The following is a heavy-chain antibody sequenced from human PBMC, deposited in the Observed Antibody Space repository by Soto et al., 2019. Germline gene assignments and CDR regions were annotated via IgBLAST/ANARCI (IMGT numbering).Heavy chain of an antibody. Sequence: ASETLSLTCSVYGGSFSGYYWSWIRQPPGKGLEWIGEINHSGSTNYNPSLKSRVTISVDTSKNQFSLKLSSVAAADTAVYYCARVGPSSGWPYYFDYWGQGTLVTVSS. J-gene: IGHJ4*02. CDR1: GGSFSGYY. D-gene: IGHD6-19*01. V-gene: IGHV4-34*01. CDR3: ARVGPSSGWPYYFDY. CDR2: INHSGST.